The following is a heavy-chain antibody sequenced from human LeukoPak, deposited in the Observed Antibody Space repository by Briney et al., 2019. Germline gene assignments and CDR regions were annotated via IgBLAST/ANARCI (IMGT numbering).Heavy chain of an antibody. CDR3: ARTPSIAARGGWFDP. D-gene: IGHD6-6*01. Sequence: PSETLSLTCTVSGGSISSGGYYWSWIRQHPGKGLEWIGYIYYSGSTYYNPSLKSRVTISVDTSKNQFSLKLSSVTAADTAVYYCARTPSIAARGGWFDPWGQGTLVTVSS. V-gene: IGHV4-31*03. CDR2: IYYSGST. J-gene: IGHJ5*02. CDR1: GGSISSGGYY.